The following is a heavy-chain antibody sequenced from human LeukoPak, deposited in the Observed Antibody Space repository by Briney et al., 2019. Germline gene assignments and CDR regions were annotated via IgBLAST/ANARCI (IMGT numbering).Heavy chain of an antibody. V-gene: IGHV4-4*07. Sequence: KGASPLSLSGAVAGSSSSSYFWSVSRPPGGRVLEGIGGIDTSGSTNYNHSLKSRVTMSVDTAKNQCSLKMSSVTAAATAVYYCARLVEMAPWFDPWGQGTLVTVSS. D-gene: IGHD5-24*01. CDR2: IDTSGST. CDR1: GSSSSSYF. J-gene: IGHJ5*02. CDR3: ARLVEMAPWFDP.